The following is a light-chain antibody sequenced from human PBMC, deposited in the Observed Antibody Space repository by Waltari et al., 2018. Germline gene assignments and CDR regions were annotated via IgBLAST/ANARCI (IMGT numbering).Light chain of an antibody. CDR1: QSVSSK. CDR2: GAS. J-gene: IGKJ2*01. Sequence: EIVMTQSPATLSVSPGERANLSCRASQSVSSKLAWYQQKLGQAPRLLIYGASTRAPGIPARFSGSGSGTEFTLTISSLQSEDFALYYCQQYNNWPPFTFGQGTKLEIK. CDR3: QQYNNWPPFT. V-gene: IGKV3-15*01.